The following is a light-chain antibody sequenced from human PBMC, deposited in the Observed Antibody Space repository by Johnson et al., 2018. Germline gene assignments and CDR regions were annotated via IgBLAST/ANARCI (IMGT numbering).Light chain of an antibody. Sequence: QSVLTQPPSVSAAPGQKVTISCSGSSSNIRNNYVSWYQQLPGTAPKLLIYENNKRPSGIPDRFSGSKSGTSATVGITGLQTGDEADYYCGTWDSSLSAGNVFGTGTKVTVL. J-gene: IGLJ1*01. CDR2: ENN. CDR3: GTWDSSLSAGNV. CDR1: SSNIRNNY. V-gene: IGLV1-51*02.